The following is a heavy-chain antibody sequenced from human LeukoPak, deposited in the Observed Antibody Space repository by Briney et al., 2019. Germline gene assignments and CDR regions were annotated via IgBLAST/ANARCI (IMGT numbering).Heavy chain of an antibody. CDR3: ARHPPEYYDSSGFAFDL. V-gene: IGHV4-59*08. Sequence: SGALSLTCTVSGGSISGYYWSWIRQSPGRALEWIGYIYVSGATRYNPSLERRVSITEDTSNNQFSLRLSSVTAADTAVYFCARHPPEYYDSSGFAFDLWGQGTMVTVSS. J-gene: IGHJ3*01. D-gene: IGHD3-22*01. CDR2: IYVSGAT. CDR1: GGSISGYY.